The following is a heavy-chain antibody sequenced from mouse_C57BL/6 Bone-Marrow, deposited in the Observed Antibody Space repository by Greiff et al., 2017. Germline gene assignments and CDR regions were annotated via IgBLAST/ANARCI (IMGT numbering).Heavy chain of an antibody. CDR2: INPNNGGT. V-gene: IGHV1-26*01. CDR1: GYTFTDYY. Sequence: EVKLQQSGPELVKPGASVKISCKASGYTFTDYYMNWVKQSHGKSLEWIGDINPNNGGTSYNQKFKGKATLTVDKSSSTAYMELRSLTSEDSAVHYCARGGGNPYAMDYWGQGTSVTVSS. J-gene: IGHJ4*01. CDR3: ARGGGNPYAMDY. D-gene: IGHD2-1*01.